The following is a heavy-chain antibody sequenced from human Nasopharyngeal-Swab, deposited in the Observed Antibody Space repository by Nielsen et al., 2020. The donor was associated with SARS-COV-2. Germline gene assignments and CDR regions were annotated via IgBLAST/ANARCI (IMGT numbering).Heavy chain of an antibody. V-gene: IGHV4-59*13. CDR2: IYYSGST. Sequence: SETLSLTCAVYGGSFSGYYWSWIRQPPGKGLEWIGYIYYSGSTKYNPSLKSRVTISVDTSKNQFSLKLSSVIAADTAVYYCAHRAASYYDILTGYPDYYYYGMDVWGQGTTVTVSS. CDR1: GGSFSGYY. D-gene: IGHD3-9*01. J-gene: IGHJ6*02. CDR3: AHRAASYYDILTGYPDYYYYGMDV.